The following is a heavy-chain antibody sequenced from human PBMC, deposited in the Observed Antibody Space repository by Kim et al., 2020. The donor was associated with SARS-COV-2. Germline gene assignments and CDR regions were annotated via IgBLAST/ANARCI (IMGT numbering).Heavy chain of an antibody. V-gene: IGHV3-30*07. D-gene: IGHD5-18*01. J-gene: IGHJ6*02. Sequence: SVKGRFSISRENSKTTVYLQMNSLRAEDTAVYYCARDRDGYSYGSSGMDVWGQGTTVTVSS. CDR3: ARDRDGYSYGSSGMDV.